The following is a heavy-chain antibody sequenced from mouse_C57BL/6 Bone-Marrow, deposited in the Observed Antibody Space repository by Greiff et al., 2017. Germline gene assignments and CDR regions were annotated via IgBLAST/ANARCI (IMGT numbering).Heavy chain of an antibody. Sequence: DVMLVESGGGLVKPGGSLKLSCAASGFTFSSYAMSWVRQTPEKRLEWVATISDGGSYTYYPDNVKGRFTISRDNAKNNLYLQMSHLKSEDTAMYYCARERGGHYWGQGTLVTVSA. J-gene: IGHJ3*01. CDR2: ISDGGSYT. D-gene: IGHD3-3*01. V-gene: IGHV5-4*01. CDR3: ARERGGHY. CDR1: GFTFSSYA.